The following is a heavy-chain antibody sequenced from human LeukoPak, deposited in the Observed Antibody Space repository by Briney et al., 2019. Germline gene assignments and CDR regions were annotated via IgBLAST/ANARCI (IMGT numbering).Heavy chain of an antibody. D-gene: IGHD3-22*01. V-gene: IGHV1-2*04. CDR3: ARDYYDSSGSLYYYYGMDV. CDR2: INPNSGGT. J-gene: IGHJ6*02. Sequence: GASVKVSCKASGYTFTGYYMHWVRQAPGQGLEWMGWINPNSGGTNYAQKFQGWVTMTRDTSISTAYMELSRLRSDDTAVYYCARDYYDSSGSLYYYYGMDVWGQGTTVTVSS. CDR1: GYTFTGYY.